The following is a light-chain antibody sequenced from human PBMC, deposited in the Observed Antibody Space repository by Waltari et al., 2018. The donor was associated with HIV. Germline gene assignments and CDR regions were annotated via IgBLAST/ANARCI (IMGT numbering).Light chain of an antibody. V-gene: IGLV1-40*01. Sequence: QSVLTQPPSVSGAPGQRVTISCTGSSSNIGARARFDVHWYQQLPGTAPKLLIYGNNNRPSGVPDRFSGSKSGTSASLAISGLQSEDEADYYCGAWDDSLNGWVFGGGTKLTVL. CDR2: GNN. CDR3: GAWDDSLNGWV. CDR1: SSNIGARARFD. J-gene: IGLJ3*02.